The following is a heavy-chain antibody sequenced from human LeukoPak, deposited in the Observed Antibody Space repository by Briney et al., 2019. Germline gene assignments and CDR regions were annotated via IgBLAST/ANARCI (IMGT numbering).Heavy chain of an antibody. V-gene: IGHV3-30*18. CDR3: AKAVLLWFGEIDY. J-gene: IGHJ4*02. CDR2: ISYDGSNK. CDR1: GFTFSSYG. D-gene: IGHD3-10*01. Sequence: QSGGSLRLSCAASGFTFSSYGMHWVRQAPGKGLEWVAVISYDGSNKYYADSVQGRFTISRDNSKNTLYLQMNSLRAEDTAVCYCAKAVLLWFGEIDYWGQGTLVTVSS.